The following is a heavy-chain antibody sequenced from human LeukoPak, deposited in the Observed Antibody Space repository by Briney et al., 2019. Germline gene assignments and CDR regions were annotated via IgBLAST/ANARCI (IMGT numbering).Heavy chain of an antibody. Sequence: PGGSLRLSCEASGFTFSTFAMIWVRQPPGKGLEWVSSIFPSGGEIHYADSVRGRFTISRDNSKSTLSLQMNSLRAEDTAIYYCARETSARGVSTHWGQGTLVTVSS. CDR1: GFTFSTFA. V-gene: IGHV3-23*01. CDR3: ARETSARGVSTH. D-gene: IGHD3-10*01. J-gene: IGHJ4*02. CDR2: IFPSGGEI.